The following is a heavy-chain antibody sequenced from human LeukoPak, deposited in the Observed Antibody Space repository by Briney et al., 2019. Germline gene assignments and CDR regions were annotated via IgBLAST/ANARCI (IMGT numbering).Heavy chain of an antibody. D-gene: IGHD1-7*01. CDR3: ARGLELYYFDY. J-gene: IGHJ4*02. Sequence: SETLSLTCTVSGGSISSYYWSWIRQSPGKGLEWIGYIYYSGRTNYNPSLKSRVTTSVDTSKNQFSLKLSSVTAADTAVYYCARGLELYYFDYWGQGTLVTVSS. CDR1: GGSISSYY. CDR2: IYYSGRT. V-gene: IGHV4-59*01.